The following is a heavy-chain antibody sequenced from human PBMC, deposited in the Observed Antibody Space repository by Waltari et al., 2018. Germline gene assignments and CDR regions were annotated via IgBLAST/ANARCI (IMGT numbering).Heavy chain of an antibody. Sequence: EVQMVESGGGLVQPGGSLRLSCAASGFTFSSFSMHWVRQAPGKGLEYVSAFSRDGVTTYYANSVKGRFTISRDNSKNTLYLQMNSLRAEDTAVYYCARGSGYLDYWGQGTLVTVSS. J-gene: IGHJ4*02. CDR3: ARGSGYLDY. CDR1: GFTFSSFS. V-gene: IGHV3-64*01. CDR2: FSRDGVTT. D-gene: IGHD3-22*01.